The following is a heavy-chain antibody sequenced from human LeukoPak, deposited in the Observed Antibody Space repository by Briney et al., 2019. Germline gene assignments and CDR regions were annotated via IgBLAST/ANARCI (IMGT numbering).Heavy chain of an antibody. CDR1: GFTFSSYW. Sequence: GGSLRLSCAASGFTFSSYWMSWVRQAPGKGLEWVSYISSSSSTIYYADSVKGRFTISRDNAKNSLYLQMNGLRAEDTAVYYCARDKGIGSSWYDAFDIWGQGTMVTVS. D-gene: IGHD6-13*01. V-gene: IGHV3-48*04. J-gene: IGHJ3*02. CDR3: ARDKGIGSSWYDAFDI. CDR2: ISSSSSTI.